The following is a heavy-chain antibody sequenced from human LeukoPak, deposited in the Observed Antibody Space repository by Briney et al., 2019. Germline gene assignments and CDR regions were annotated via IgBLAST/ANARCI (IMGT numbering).Heavy chain of an antibody. J-gene: IGHJ5*02. CDR2: INVGNGHT. Sequence: ASVKVSCKASGYIFTSYNMHWVRQAPGQGLELMGWINVGNGHTKYSQDFQGRVTITRDTSATSVYMVVSSLRTADIAVYFCARDYYDSSGARWFDPWGQGTLVTVTS. CDR1: GYIFTSYN. D-gene: IGHD3-22*01. V-gene: IGHV1-3*03. CDR3: ARDYYDSSGARWFDP.